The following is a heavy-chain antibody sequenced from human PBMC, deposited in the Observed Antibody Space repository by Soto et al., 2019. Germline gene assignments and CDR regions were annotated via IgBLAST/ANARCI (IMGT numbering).Heavy chain of an antibody. CDR3: ARDTGSGLRVEPGIFEY. V-gene: IGHV1-3*01. J-gene: IGHJ4*02. Sequence: QVQLVQSGAEVKKPVASVKVSCNPSGYAFTSYTMHWVRQAPGQGLEWMGWINADNGDSKYSQKFQGRVTITRDTSASIAYMELSSLRSEDTAVYYCARDTGSGLRVEPGIFEYWGQGTLVTVSS. D-gene: IGHD1-26*01. CDR1: GYAFTSYT. CDR2: INADNGDS.